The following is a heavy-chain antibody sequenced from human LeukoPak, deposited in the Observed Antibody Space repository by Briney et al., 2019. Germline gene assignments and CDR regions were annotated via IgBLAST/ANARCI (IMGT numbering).Heavy chain of an antibody. V-gene: IGHV4-30-2*01. CDR2: IYHSGST. J-gene: IGHJ4*02. D-gene: IGHD6-13*01. CDR3: ARVGDSSSKPDLPDY. CDR1: GGSISSGGYY. Sequence: PSETLSLTCTVSGGSISSGGYYWSWIRQPPGKGLEWIGYIYHSGSTYYNPSLKSRVTISVDRSKNQFSLKLGSVTAADTAVYYCARVGDSSSKPDLPDYWGQGTLVTVSS.